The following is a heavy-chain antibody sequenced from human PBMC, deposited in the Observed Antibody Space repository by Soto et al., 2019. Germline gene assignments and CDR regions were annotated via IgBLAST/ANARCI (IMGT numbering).Heavy chain of an antibody. V-gene: IGHV4-59*01. CDR1: GGPISSYY. J-gene: IGHJ5*02. Sequence: PSETLSLTCTVSGGPISSYYWSWIRQPPGKGLEWIGHIYYSGSTNYNPSLKSRVTISVDTSKNQFSLKLSSVAAADTAVYYCARYRIAAAGTRWFDPWGQGTLVTVSS. D-gene: IGHD6-13*01. CDR2: IYYSGST. CDR3: ARYRIAAAGTRWFDP.